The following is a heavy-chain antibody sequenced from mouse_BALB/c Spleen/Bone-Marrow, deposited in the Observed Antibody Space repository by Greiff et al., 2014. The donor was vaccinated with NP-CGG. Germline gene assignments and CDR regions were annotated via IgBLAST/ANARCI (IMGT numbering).Heavy chain of an antibody. J-gene: IGHJ3*01. V-gene: IGHV4-1*02. D-gene: IGHD1-2*01. CDR3: ARNGYYGWMTY. Sequence: VQLKESGGGLVQPGGSLKLSCAASGFDFSGYWMTWVRQAPGKGLEWIGEINPDSRTINYKPSLKEKFIMSRDNAKNTLYPQMSKVRSEDTALYYCARNGYYGWMTYWGQGTLVTVSA. CDR1: GFDFSGYW. CDR2: INPDSRTI.